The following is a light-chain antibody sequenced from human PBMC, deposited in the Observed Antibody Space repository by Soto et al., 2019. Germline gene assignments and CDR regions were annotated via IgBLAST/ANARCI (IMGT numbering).Light chain of an antibody. CDR2: AAS. V-gene: IGKV1-39*01. J-gene: IGKJ5*01. CDR3: QQSYNTPYT. Sequence: DIRMTQSPSSLSASVGDRVTITCRASQSIATFLNWYQQEPGKAPKLLIFAASSVQNGVPSTFSGSGSGTDFTLTISSLQPEDFATYYCQQSYNTPYTFGQGTRLEIK. CDR1: QSIATF.